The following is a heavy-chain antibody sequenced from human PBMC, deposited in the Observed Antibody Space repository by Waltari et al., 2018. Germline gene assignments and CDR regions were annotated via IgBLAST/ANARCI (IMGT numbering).Heavy chain of an antibody. CDR3: AKATAYDILTGYPFDY. CDR2: ISWNSGSI. V-gene: IGHV3-9*01. D-gene: IGHD3-9*01. J-gene: IGHJ4*02. CDR1: GFTFDDYA. Sequence: EVQLVESGGGLVQPGRSLRLSCAASGFTFDDYAMPWVRQAPGKGLEGVSGISWNSGSIGYADSVKGRFTISRDNAKNSLYLQMNSLRAEDTALYYCAKATAYDILTGYPFDYWGQGTLVTVSS.